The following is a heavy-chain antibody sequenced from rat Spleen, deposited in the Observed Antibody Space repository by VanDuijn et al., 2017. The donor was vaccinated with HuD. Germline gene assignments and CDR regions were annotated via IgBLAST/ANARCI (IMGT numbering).Heavy chain of an antibody. CDR2: INFDGSST. CDR1: GITFSNYA. Sequence: EVQLVESGGGLVQPGGTLKLSCAASGITFSNYAMAWVRQAPTKGLEWVATINFDGSSTYYRDSVGGRFTISRANAENTVYLQMYSLRPEDTATYYCAVSGYGYWGQGVMVTVSS. D-gene: IGHD4-3*01. J-gene: IGHJ2*01. CDR3: AVSGYGY. V-gene: IGHV5-29*01.